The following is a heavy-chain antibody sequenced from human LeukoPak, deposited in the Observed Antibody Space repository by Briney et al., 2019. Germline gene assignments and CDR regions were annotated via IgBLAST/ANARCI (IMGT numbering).Heavy chain of an antibody. J-gene: IGHJ3*02. Sequence: GGSLRLSCAASGFTFSSYAMHWVRQAPGKGLEWVAVISYDGSNKYCADSVKGRFTISRDNSKNTLYLQMNSLRAEDTAVYYCAREDYGSGSNAFDIWGQGTMVTVSS. CDR1: GFTFSSYA. CDR3: AREDYGSGSNAFDI. CDR2: ISYDGSNK. D-gene: IGHD3-10*01. V-gene: IGHV3-30-3*01.